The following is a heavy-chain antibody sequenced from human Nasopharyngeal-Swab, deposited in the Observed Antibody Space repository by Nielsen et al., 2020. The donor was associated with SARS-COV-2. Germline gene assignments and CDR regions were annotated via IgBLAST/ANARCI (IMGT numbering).Heavy chain of an antibody. J-gene: IGHJ4*02. CDR2: ISGSGGHI. Sequence: WIRQPPGKGLEWVSGISGSGGHIHYADSVRGRFTISRDNAKNSLYLQMNSLRAEDTAVYYCSRANYYDDYWGQGTLVTVSS. CDR3: SRANYYDDY. V-gene: IGHV3-21*01. D-gene: IGHD3-22*01.